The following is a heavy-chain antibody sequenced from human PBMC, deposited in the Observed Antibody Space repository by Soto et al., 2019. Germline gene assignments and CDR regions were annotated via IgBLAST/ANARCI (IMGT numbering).Heavy chain of an antibody. CDR2: IYYSGST. J-gene: IGHJ4*02. V-gene: IGHV4-59*01. CDR1: GGSISSYY. CDR3: ARNLHYGGKSEQGY. Sequence: SETLSLTCTVSGGSISSYYWSWIRQPPGKGLEWIGYIYYSGSTNYNPSLKSRVTISVDTSKNQFSLKLSSVTAEDTAVYYCARNLHYGGKSEQGYWGQGTLVTVSS. D-gene: IGHD4-17*01.